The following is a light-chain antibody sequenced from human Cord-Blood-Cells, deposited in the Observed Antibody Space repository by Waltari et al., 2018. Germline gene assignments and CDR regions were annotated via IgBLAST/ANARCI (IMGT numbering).Light chain of an antibody. V-gene: IGLV1-44*01. J-gene: IGLJ2*01. CDR3: AAWDDSLNGPV. Sequence: QSVLTQPPSASGTPGQRVTIHCSGSSSNNGRNTVNGHPLLPVTAPKLLIYSNNQRPSGVPDRFSGSKSGTSASLAISGLQSEDEADYYCAAWDDSLNGPVFGGGTKLTVL. CDR2: SNN. CDR1: SSNNGRNT.